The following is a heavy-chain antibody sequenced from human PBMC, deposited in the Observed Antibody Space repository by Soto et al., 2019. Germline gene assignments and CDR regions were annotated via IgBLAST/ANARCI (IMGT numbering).Heavy chain of an antibody. D-gene: IGHD2-2*02. V-gene: IGHV4-31*03. Sequence: SDTLSLTCTVSGGSISSGGYYWSWIRQHPGKGLEWIGYIYYSGSTYYNPSLKSRVTISVDTSKNQFSLKLSSVTAADTAVYYCARDGTYCSSTSCYRKGFDYWGQGTLVTVSS. CDR1: GGSISSGGYY. J-gene: IGHJ4*02. CDR3: ARDGTYCSSTSCYRKGFDY. CDR2: IYYSGST.